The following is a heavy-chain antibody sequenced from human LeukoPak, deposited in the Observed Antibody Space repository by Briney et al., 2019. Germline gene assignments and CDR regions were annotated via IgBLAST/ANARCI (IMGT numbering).Heavy chain of an antibody. D-gene: IGHD6-19*01. CDR3: ARHDSRGWYGIDAFDI. CDR2: INPNSGGT. J-gene: IGHJ3*02. Sequence: ASVKVSCKASGYTFTGYYMHWVRQAPGQGLEWMGWINPNSGGTNYAQKFQGRGTMTRDTSISTAYMELSRLRSDATAVYYCARHDSRGWYGIDAFDIWGQGTMVTVSS. V-gene: IGHV1-2*02. CDR1: GYTFTGYY.